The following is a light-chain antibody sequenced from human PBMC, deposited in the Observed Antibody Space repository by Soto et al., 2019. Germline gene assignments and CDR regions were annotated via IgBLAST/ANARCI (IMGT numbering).Light chain of an antibody. CDR1: QAFSSR. CDR2: AAS. CDR3: QQANSLPLT. Sequence: DIPMTQSPSSVSASLGDSVTITCRASQAFSSRLAWYQQKPGIAPKLLIYAASSLQIGVPSRFSGSGSRTDFTLTISSLQPEDFATYYCQQANSLPLTFGGGTMVEIK. J-gene: IGKJ4*01. V-gene: IGKV1-12*01.